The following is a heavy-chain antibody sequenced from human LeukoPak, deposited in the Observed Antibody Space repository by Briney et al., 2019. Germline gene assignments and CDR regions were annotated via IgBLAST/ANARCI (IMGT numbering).Heavy chain of an antibody. D-gene: IGHD5-18*01. CDR2: IYHSGIT. J-gene: IGHJ5*02. CDR3: ARGPGGYSFWFDP. Sequence: SETLSLTCAVSGGSISSSNWWWWVRQPPGEGLQWIGEIYHSGITNYNPSLKSRVSISADKSKNQFSLRLSSVTAADTAVYYCARGPGGYSFWFDPWGQGTLVTVSS. V-gene: IGHV4-4*02. CDR1: GGSISSSNW.